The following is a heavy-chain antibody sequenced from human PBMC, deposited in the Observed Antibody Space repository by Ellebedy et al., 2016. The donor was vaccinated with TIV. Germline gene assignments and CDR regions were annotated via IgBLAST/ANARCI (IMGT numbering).Heavy chain of an antibody. CDR2: IFSDDGQ. J-gene: IGHJ4*02. V-gene: IGHV2-26*01. CDR3: TRNWNYADDY. D-gene: IGHD1-7*01. CDR1: GFSVSHARMP. Sequence: SGPTLVKPTETLTLTCTVSGFSVSHARMPVSWIRQPPGKALEWLAHIFSDDGQSYSTALQTRHTISRDTSKSQVVHTMTNMAPVDTTTYSLTRNWNYADDYWGQGTRVTVSS.